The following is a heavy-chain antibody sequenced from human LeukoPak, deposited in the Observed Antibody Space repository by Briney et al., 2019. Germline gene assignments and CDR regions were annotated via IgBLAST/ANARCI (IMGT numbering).Heavy chain of an antibody. D-gene: IGHD3-9*01. J-gene: IGHJ4*02. CDR3: AKWGDYDVLTGYYVSDF. Sequence: GASLRLFCAASGFIFSNYALYWVRQAPGKGPEWVSAISGRSDNTYYADSVKGRFTLPRDRSKNTLYLQMNSLRADDTAVYYCAKWGDYDVLTGYYVSDFWGRGTLVTVSS. CDR1: GFIFSNYA. CDR2: ISGRSDNT. V-gene: IGHV3-23*01.